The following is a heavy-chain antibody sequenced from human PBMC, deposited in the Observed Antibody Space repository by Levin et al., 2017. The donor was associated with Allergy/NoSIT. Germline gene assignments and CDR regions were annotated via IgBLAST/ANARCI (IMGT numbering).Heavy chain of an antibody. D-gene: IGHD6-25*01. CDR2: IYGDGDR. J-gene: IGHJ4*02. CDR1: GLSFTTGGVG. CDR3: AHSRGRGYGQYDS. Sequence: SGPTLVKPTQTLTLTCTLSGLSFTTGGVGVAWIRQPPGKALEWLALIYGDGDRYYSPSLRSRLTLTKDTSKNQVVLTMTDMDLVDTGTYFCAHSRGRGYGQYDSWGQGTLVTVSS. V-gene: IGHV2-5*02.